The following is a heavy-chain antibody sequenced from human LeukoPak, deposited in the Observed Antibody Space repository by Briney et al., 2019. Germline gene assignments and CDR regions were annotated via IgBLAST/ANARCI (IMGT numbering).Heavy chain of an antibody. D-gene: IGHD3-10*02. CDR3: AKDYYVRTERPQIDY. Sequence: QSGGSLRLSCAASGFTFSSYGMHWVRQAPGKGLEWVAVISHDGSNKYYADSVKGRFTISRDNSKNTLYLQMNSLRAEDTAVYYCAKDYYVRTERPQIDYWGQGTLVTVSS. CDR1: GFTFSSYG. J-gene: IGHJ4*02. V-gene: IGHV3-30*18. CDR2: ISHDGSNK.